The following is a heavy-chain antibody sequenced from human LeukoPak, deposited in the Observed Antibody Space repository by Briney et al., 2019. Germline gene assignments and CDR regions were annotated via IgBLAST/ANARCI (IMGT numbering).Heavy chain of an antibody. J-gene: IGHJ5*02. V-gene: IGHV4-59*01. D-gene: IGHD5-18*01. CDR2: IYYSGST. Sequence: SETLSLTCTVSGGSISSYYWSWIRQPPGKGLEWIGYIYYSGSTNYNPSLKSRVTISVDTSKNQFSLKLSSVTAADTAVYFCARGTGVVPLATWGQGILVSVSS. CDR3: ARGTGVVPLAT. CDR1: GGSISSYY.